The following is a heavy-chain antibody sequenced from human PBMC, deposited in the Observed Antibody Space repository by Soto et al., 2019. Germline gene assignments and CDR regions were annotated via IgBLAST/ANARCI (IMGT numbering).Heavy chain of an antibody. Sequence: QVQLEQSAPEVKKPGASVKVSCKASGYTFTTYGIIWVRQAPGQGLEWLGWINTHNGNTNYAQNLQGRVIMTADTSTSTAYMELRSLRSDDTAIYYCTREGSALYYYDGMDAWGQGTTVTVSS. D-gene: IGHD3-10*01. CDR3: TREGSALYYYDGMDA. J-gene: IGHJ6*02. V-gene: IGHV1-18*01. CDR1: GYTFTTYG. CDR2: INTHNGNT.